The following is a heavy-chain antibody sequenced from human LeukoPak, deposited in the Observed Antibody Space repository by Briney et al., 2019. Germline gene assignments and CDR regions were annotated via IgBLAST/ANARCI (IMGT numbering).Heavy chain of an antibody. CDR2: IYPGDSDT. D-gene: IGHD3-22*01. J-gene: IGHJ5*02. Sequence: GESLKISCKGSGYSFTSYWIGWVRQMPGKGLEWMGIIYPGDSDTRYSPSFQGQVTISADKSISTAYLQWSSLKASDTAMYYCARSYYDSSGYYYMPSWGQGTLVTVSS. CDR1: GYSFTSYW. V-gene: IGHV5-51*01. CDR3: ARSYYDSSGYYYMPS.